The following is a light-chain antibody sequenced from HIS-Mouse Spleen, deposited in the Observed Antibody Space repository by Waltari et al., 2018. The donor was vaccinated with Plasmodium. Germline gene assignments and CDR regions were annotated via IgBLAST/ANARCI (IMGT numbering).Light chain of an antibody. CDR1: QSVSSN. J-gene: IGKJ1*01. V-gene: IGKV3-15*01. CDR2: GAS. Sequence: EIVMTQSPATLSVSPGERATLSCRASQSVSSNLAGYQQKPGQAPRLLIYGASTRATGITARFSGSGSGTEFTLTISSMQSEDFAVYYCQQYNNWPRGTFGQGTKVEIK. CDR3: QQYNNWPRGT.